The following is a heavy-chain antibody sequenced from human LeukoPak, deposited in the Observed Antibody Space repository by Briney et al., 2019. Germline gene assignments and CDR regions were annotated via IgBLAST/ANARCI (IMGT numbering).Heavy chain of an antibody. CDR1: GGPISSYY. CDR2: IYYSGST. D-gene: IGHD3-3*01. CDR3: ASSYYDFWSGYPN. J-gene: IGHJ4*02. Sequence: SETLSLTCTVSGGPISSYYWSWIRQPPGKGLEWIGYIYYSGSTNYNPSLKSRVTISVDTSKNQFSLKLSSVTAADTAVYYCASSYYDFWSGYPNWGQGTLVTVSS. V-gene: IGHV4-59*01.